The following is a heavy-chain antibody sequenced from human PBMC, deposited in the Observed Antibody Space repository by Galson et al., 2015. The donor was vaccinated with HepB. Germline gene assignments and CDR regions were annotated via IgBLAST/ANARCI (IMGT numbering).Heavy chain of an antibody. J-gene: IGHJ3*02. CDR1: GYTFTSYY. CDR3: ARAPLRQLLGRGAFDI. CDR2: INPSGGST. Sequence: SVKVSCKASGYTFTSYYMHWVRQAPGQGLEWMGIINPSGGSTSYAQKFQGRVTMTRDTSTSTVYMELSSLSSEDTAVYYCARAPLRQLLGRGAFDIWGQGTMVTVSS. D-gene: IGHD2-2*01. V-gene: IGHV1-46*01.